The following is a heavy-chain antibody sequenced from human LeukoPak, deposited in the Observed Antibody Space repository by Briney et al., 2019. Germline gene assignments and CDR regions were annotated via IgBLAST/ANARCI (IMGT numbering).Heavy chain of an antibody. J-gene: IGHJ4*02. CDR1: GFTFGDYV. CDR3: ATGSGWYSPDY. Sequence: PGGSLRLSCSVSGFTFGDYVMSWVRQAPGKGLEWVGFIRSKANGGTTEYAASVKGRFTISRDDSKSIAYLQMNSLKTEDTAVYYCATGSGWYSPDYWGQGTLVTVSS. V-gene: IGHV3-49*04. D-gene: IGHD6-19*01. CDR2: IRSKANGGTT.